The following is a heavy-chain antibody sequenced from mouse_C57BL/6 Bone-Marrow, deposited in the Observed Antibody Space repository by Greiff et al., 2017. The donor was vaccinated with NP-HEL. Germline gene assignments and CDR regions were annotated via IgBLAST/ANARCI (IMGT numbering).Heavy chain of an antibody. V-gene: IGHV6-3*01. J-gene: IGHJ1*03. Sequence: EVKVEESGGGLVQPGGSMKLSCVASGFTFSNYWMNWVRPSPEKGLEWVAQIRLKSDNYATHYAESVKGRFTISRDDSKSSVYLQMNNLRAEDTGIYYCTALTGTRYCDVWGTGTTVTVSS. D-gene: IGHD4-1*01. CDR1: GFTFSNYW. CDR3: TALTGTRYCDV. CDR2: IRLKSDNYAT.